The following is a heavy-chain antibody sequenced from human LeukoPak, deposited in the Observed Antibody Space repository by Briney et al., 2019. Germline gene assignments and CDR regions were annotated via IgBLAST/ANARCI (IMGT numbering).Heavy chain of an antibody. Sequence: PSETLSLTCTVSGGSISSSPYYWGWIRQPPGKGLEWIGSIYYSGTTHYSPSLKSRVTISVDTSKNQFSLKLSSVTAADTAVYYCARVRISRITMIVVVIRRAFDIWGQGTMVTVSS. CDR3: ARVRISRITMIVVVIRRAFDI. CDR1: GGSISSSPYY. J-gene: IGHJ3*02. CDR2: IYYSGTT. V-gene: IGHV4-39*07. D-gene: IGHD3-22*01.